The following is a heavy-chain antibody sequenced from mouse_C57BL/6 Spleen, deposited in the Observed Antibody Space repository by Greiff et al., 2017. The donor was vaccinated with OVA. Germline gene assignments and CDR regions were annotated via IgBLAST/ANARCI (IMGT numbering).Heavy chain of an antibody. CDR1: GYTFPGYW. J-gene: IGHJ1*03. V-gene: IGHV1-9*01. Sequence: VQLQQSGAELMKPGASVKLSCKATGYTFPGYWIEWVKQRPGHGLEWIGEILPGSGSTNYNEKFQGTATFTADTSSNPAYMQLSSLTTEDSAIYYCARSPGDWYFDVWGTGTTVTVSS. CDR3: ARSPGDWYFDV. CDR2: ILPGSGST.